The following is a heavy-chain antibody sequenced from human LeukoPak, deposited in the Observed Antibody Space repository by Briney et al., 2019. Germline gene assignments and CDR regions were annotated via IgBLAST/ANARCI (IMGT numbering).Heavy chain of an antibody. CDR1: GGSVSSGSYY. V-gene: IGHV4-61*01. D-gene: IGHD4-23*01. CDR2: IYYSGST. J-gene: IGHJ4*02. Sequence: SETLSLTCTVSGGSVSSGSYYWSWIRQPPGKGLEWIGYIYYSGSTNYNPSLKSRVTISVDTSKNQFSLKLSSVTAADRAVYYCARAATVVTNLDYWGQGTLVTVSS. CDR3: ARAATVVTNLDY.